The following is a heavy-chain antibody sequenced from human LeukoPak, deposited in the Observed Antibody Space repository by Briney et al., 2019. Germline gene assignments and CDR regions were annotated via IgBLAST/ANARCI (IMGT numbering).Heavy chain of an antibody. CDR3: AKLLQGIDFWSGYYNYYYYYGMDV. J-gene: IGHJ6*02. D-gene: IGHD3-3*01. CDR1: GFTVSSNY. V-gene: IGHV3-53*01. CDR2: IYSGGST. Sequence: SGGSLRLSCAASGFTVSSNYMSWVRQAPGKGLEWVSVIYSGGSTYYADSVKGRFTISRDNSKNTLYLQMNSLRAEDTAVYYCAKLLQGIDFWSGYYNYYYYYGMDVWGHGTTVTVSS.